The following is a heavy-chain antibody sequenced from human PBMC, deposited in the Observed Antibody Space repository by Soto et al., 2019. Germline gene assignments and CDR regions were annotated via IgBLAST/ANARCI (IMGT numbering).Heavy chain of an antibody. D-gene: IGHD3-3*01. V-gene: IGHV4-30-4*01. CDR1: GGSIRSGDYY. CDR3: ARGPHDFWSGSPPDY. Sequence: SETLSLTCTVSGGSIRSGDYYWSWIRQPPGKGLEWIGYIYYSGSTYYNPSLKSRVTISVDTSKNQFSLKLSSVTAADTAVYYCARGPHDFWSGSPPDYWGQGTLVTVSS. J-gene: IGHJ4*02. CDR2: IYYSGST.